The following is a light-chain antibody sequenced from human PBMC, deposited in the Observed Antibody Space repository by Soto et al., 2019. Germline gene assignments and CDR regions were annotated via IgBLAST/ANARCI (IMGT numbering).Light chain of an antibody. V-gene: IGLV2-14*01. J-gene: IGLJ2*01. CDR3: SSYTSSSTVGL. CDR2: DVS. CDR1: SSDVGGYKY. Sequence: QSALTQPAFVSGSPGQSITISCTGTSSDVGGYKYVSWYQQHPGKAPKLMIYDVSNRPSGVSNRFSGSKSGNTASLTISGLQAEDEADYYCSSYTSSSTVGLFGGGTKLTVL.